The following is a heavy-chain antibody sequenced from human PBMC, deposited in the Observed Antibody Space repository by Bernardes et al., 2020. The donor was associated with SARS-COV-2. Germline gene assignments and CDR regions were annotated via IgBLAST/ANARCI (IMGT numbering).Heavy chain of an antibody. Sequence: GSLRLAFAASGFNLSSYAMNWVRQAPGKGLQWVSSITASTTYIQYTDSVEGRFTVSRDNAKNSLYLEMTSLRAEDTAIYYCARILRDNGFGSGYYDLWGRGTLVTVSS. D-gene: IGHD4-17*01. CDR2: ITASTTYI. J-gene: IGHJ2*01. V-gene: IGHV3-21*01. CDR3: ARILRDNGFGSGYYDL. CDR1: GFNLSSYA.